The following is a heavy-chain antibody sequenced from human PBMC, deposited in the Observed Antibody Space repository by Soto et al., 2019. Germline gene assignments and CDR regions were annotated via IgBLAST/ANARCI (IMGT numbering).Heavy chain of an antibody. CDR3: ATSWSGSHGAFDM. D-gene: IGHD2-15*01. CDR2: ISYDGSNQ. Sequence: GGSLRLSCAASGFIFSTYGMHWVRQAPGKGLEWVAVISYDGSNQYYEDSVKGRFTISRDNYKNTLYLQMNSLRVEDTAVYYCATSWSGSHGAFDMWGQGTMVTVSS. V-gene: IGHV3-30*03. J-gene: IGHJ3*02. CDR1: GFIFSTYG.